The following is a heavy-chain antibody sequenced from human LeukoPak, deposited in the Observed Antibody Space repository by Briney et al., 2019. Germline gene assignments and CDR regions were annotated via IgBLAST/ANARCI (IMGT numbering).Heavy chain of an antibody. CDR3: ANQCGGTCESDS. CDR1: GFKFSQYG. Sequence: QSGGSLRLSCVTSGFKFSQYGMHWVRQAPGKGLEWVAFIWSDGSNRDYADSVKGRFTISRDNSKNTLYLQMSSLRADDTAVYYCANQCGGTCESDSWGQGTLVTVSS. V-gene: IGHV3-30*02. D-gene: IGHD2-15*01. J-gene: IGHJ4*02. CDR2: IWSDGSNR.